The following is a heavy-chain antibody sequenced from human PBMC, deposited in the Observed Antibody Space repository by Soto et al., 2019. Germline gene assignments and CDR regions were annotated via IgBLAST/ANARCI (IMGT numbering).Heavy chain of an antibody. J-gene: IGHJ4*02. D-gene: IGHD3-10*01. V-gene: IGHV1-69*06. CDR3: ARDSSWGSGSYYPAYFDY. CDR1: GGTFSSYA. CDR2: IIPIFGTA. Sequence: QVQLVQSGAEVKEPGSSVKVSCKASGGTFSSYAISWVRQAPGQGLEWMGGIIPIFGTANYAQKFQGRVTITADKSTSTAYMELSSLRSEDTAVYYCARDSSWGSGSYYPAYFDYWGQGTLVTVSS.